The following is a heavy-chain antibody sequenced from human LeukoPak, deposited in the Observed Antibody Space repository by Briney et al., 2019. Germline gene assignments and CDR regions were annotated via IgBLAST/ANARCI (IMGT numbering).Heavy chain of an antibody. CDR3: AREGADGPGGYFDY. CDR1: GYTFTSYA. D-gene: IGHD5-24*01. CDR2: SNAGNGNT. V-gene: IGHV1-3*02. J-gene: IGHJ4*02. Sequence: ASVKVSCKASGYTFTSYAMHWVRQAPGQRLERMGWSNAGNGNTKYSQEFQGRVTITRDTSASTAYMELSSLRSEDMAVYYCAREGADGPGGYFDYWGQGTLVTVSS.